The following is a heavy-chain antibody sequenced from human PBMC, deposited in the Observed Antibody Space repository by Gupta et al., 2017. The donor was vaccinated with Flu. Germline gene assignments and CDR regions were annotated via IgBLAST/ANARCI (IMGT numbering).Heavy chain of an antibody. CDR3: ARSDTVVYDCEWDYYNVIIDA. V-gene: IGHV2-5*01. Sequence: QITLKESGPTLVKPTQTLTLTCTVSEFSLSTSGSGVSWIRQPPGKALEWLAIIFLNGARRYSQSLKDMRSITKDTTKNQVVLTITNMNPVDTEISYCARSDTVVYDCEWDYYNVIIDAWGQGTLVTVSS. CDR2: IFLNGAR. D-gene: IGHD3-16*01. CDR1: EFSLSTSGSG. J-gene: IGHJ5*02.